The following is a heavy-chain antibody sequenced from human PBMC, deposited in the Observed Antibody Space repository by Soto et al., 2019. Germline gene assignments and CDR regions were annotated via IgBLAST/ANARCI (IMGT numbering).Heavy chain of an antibody. CDR3: AHRQRGYAYYFDY. V-gene: IGHV2-5*02. CDR2: IYWDEDK. J-gene: IGHJ4*02. D-gene: IGHD5-12*01. Sequence: QITLKESGPPLVKPTQTLTLTCTFSGFSLSTRGVAVGWFRQPPGKALEWLALIYWDEDKWYSPSLKSRHNITDDTSKNQVVLTITNMDPVDTATYYCAHRQRGYAYYFDYWGQGTLVTVSS. CDR1: GFSLSTRGVA.